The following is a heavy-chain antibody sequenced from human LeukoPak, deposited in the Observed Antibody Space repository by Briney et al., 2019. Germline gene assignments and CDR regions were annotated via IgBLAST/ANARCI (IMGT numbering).Heavy chain of an antibody. CDR2: ISSGGDAT. V-gene: IGHV3-23*01. Sequence: GGSLRLSCAASGFTFRSYAMSWVRQAPGKGLDWVSAISSGGDATYYADSVKGRFTTSRDNSKNTLYLQMNSLRVEDTAVYFCARVGSGNTYGYGDYWGQGTLVTVSS. J-gene: IGHJ4*02. CDR1: GFTFRSYA. D-gene: IGHD5-18*01. CDR3: ARVGSGNTYGYGDY.